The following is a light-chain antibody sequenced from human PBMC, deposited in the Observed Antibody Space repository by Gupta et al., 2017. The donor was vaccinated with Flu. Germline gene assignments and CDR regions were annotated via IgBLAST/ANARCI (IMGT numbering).Light chain of an antibody. CDR3: QQYNNWPPRFT. CDR1: QSVSSN. V-gene: IGKV3-15*01. J-gene: IGKJ3*01. Sequence: EIVMTQSPATLSVYPGERATLPCRASQSVSSNLAWYQQKPGQAPRLLIYGASTRATGIPARFSGSGSGTEFTLTISSLHSEDFAVYYCQQYNNWPPRFTFGPGTKVDIK. CDR2: GAS.